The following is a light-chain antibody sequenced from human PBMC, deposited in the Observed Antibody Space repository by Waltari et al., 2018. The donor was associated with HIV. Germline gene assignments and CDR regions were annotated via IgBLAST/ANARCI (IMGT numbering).Light chain of an antibody. Sequence: DIQMTQSPSPLSASVGHRVTITCRHSPSTSGWLAWYQQKPGKAPKLLIYRASSLESGVPSRFSGSGSGSEFTLTISSLQPDDFATYYCQQYNTNSPRTFGQGTKVEIK. CDR3: QQYNTNSPRT. J-gene: IGKJ1*01. CDR1: PSTSGW. V-gene: IGKV1-5*03. CDR2: RAS.